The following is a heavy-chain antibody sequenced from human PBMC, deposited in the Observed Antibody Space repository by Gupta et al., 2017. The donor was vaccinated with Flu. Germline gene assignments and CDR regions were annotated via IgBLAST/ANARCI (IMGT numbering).Heavy chain of an antibody. V-gene: IGHV3-49*02. Sequence: EWVGFIRSKAYGGTTEYAASVKGRFTISRDDSKSIAYLQMNSLKTEDTAVYYCTRGGVYCSSTSCYGGLQDYWGQGTLVTVSS. CDR3: TRGGVYCSSTSCYGGLQDY. J-gene: IGHJ4*02. D-gene: IGHD2-2*01. CDR2: IRSKAYGGTT.